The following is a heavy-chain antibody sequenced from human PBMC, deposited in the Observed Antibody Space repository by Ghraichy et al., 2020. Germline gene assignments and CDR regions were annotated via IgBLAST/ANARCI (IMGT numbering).Heavy chain of an antibody. CDR2: INHSGST. CDR3: ARVRPASRHFDY. J-gene: IGHJ4*02. Sequence: SETLSLTCAVYGGSFSGYYWSWIRQPPGKGLEWIGEINHSGSTNYNPSLKSRVTISVDTSKNQFSLKLSSVTAADTAVYCCARVRPASRHFDYWGQGTLVTVSS. V-gene: IGHV4-34*01. CDR1: GGSFSGYY. D-gene: IGHD3-16*01.